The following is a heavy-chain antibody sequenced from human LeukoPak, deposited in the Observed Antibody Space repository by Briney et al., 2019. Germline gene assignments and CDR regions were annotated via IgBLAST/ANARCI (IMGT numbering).Heavy chain of an antibody. CDR3: ARDVPGTTPFDF. V-gene: IGHV1-18*01. CDR1: GYTFTSYG. J-gene: IGHJ4*02. Sequence: ASVKVSCKASGYTFTSYGISWVRQAPGQGLEWMGRISANNGDTNYVQKFRGRVTMTTDTSTSTAYMELRSLISDDTAVYYCARDVPGTTPFDFWGQGTLVTVSS. D-gene: IGHD1-7*01. CDR2: ISANNGDT.